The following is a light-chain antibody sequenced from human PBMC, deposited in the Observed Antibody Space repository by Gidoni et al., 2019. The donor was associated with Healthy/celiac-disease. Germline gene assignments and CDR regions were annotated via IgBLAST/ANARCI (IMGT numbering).Light chain of an antibody. Sequence: DIQMTQYPYSLSASVGDRVTITCQASQDISNYLNWYQQKPGKAPKLLIYDASNLETGVPSMFSGSGSGTDFTFTISSLQPEDIATYYCQQYDNLPLTFGPGTKVDIK. J-gene: IGKJ3*01. CDR3: QQYDNLPLT. CDR1: QDISNY. CDR2: DAS. V-gene: IGKV1-33*01.